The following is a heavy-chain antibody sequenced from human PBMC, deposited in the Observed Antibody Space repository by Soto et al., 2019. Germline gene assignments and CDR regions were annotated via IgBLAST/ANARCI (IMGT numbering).Heavy chain of an antibody. D-gene: IGHD5-12*01. CDR3: ATETTYSGYDPHPT. V-gene: IGHV3-15*01. CDR2: IKSKAEGGVA. Sequence: EVQLVESGGGLVKPGGSLRLSCATSGFPFSHAWMNWVRQVPGRGLEWVGLIKSKAEGGVADYAAPAKGRFTISRDDLTSTVFLQMDSLKTEDTAVYYCATETTYSGYDPHPTWGQGALVTVAS. J-gene: IGHJ4*02. CDR1: GFPFSHAW.